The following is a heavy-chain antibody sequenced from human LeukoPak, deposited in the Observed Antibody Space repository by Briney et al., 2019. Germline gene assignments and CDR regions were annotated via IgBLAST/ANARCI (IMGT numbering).Heavy chain of an antibody. D-gene: IGHD4-17*01. CDR2: INHSGST. CDR3: ARAPEFTADYGDYTLGWFDP. CDR1: GGSFSGYY. V-gene: IGHV4-34*01. Sequence: SGTLSLTCAVYGGSFSGYYWSWIRQPPGKGLEWIGEINHSGSTNYNPSLKSRVTISVDTSKNQFSLKLSSVTAADTAVYYCARAPEFTADYGDYTLGWFDPWGQGTLVTVSS. J-gene: IGHJ5*02.